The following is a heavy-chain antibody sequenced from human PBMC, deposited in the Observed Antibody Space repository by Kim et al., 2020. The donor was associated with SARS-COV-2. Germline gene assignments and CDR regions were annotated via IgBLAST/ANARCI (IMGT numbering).Heavy chain of an antibody. CDR1: GFTFSSYA. J-gene: IGHJ3*02. Sequence: GGSLRLSCAPSGFTFSSYAMHWVRQAPGKGLEWVAVISYDGSNKYYADSVKGRFTISRDNSKNTLYLQMNSLRAEDTAVYYCARGGTGSGSYGPMLFDIWGQGTMVTVSS. V-gene: IGHV3-30*04. CDR2: ISYDGSNK. CDR3: ARGGTGSGSYGPMLFDI. D-gene: IGHD3-10*01.